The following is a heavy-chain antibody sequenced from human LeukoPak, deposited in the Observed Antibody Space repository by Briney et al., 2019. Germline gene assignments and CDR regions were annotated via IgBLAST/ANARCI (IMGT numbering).Heavy chain of an antibody. CDR3: ARGRVGALRGAFDI. V-gene: IGHV3-48*02. J-gene: IGHJ3*02. D-gene: IGHD1-26*01. CDR2: ITTSSPV. CDR1: GLTFSTYI. Sequence: GSLRLSCAASGLTFSTYIMNWVRQAPGKGLEWVSYITTSSPVHYADSVKGRFTISRDDAKNSLFLQMNSLRDEDTAVYYCARGRVGALRGAFDIWGQGTMVTVSS.